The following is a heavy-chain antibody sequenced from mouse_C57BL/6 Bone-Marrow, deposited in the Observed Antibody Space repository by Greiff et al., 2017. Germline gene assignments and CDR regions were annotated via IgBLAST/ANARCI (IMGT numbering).Heavy chain of an antibody. CDR2: ISSGSSTI. J-gene: IGHJ4*01. CDR1: GFTFSDYG. D-gene: IGHD1-1*01. V-gene: IGHV5-17*01. Sequence: LVESGGGLVKPGGSLKLSCAASGFTFSDYGMHWVRQAPEKGLEWVAYISSGSSTIYYADTVKGRFTISRDNAKNNLFLQMTSLRSEDTAMYYCAGGGSSPYYAMDYWGQGTSVTVSS. CDR3: AGGGSSPYYAMDY.